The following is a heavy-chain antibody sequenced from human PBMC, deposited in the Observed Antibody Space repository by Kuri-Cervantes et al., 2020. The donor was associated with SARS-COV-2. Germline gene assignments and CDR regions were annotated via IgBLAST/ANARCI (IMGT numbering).Heavy chain of an antibody. CDR1: GFTFSSYA. V-gene: IGHV3-23*01. CDR3: ANPTGHYYYGMDV. J-gene: IGHJ6*02. Sequence: GESLKISCAASGFTFSSYAMSWVHQAPGKGLEWVSAISGSGGSTYYADSVKGRFTISRDNSKNTLYLQMNSLRAEDTAVYYCANPTGHYYYGMDVWGQGTTVTVSS. CDR2: ISGSGGST.